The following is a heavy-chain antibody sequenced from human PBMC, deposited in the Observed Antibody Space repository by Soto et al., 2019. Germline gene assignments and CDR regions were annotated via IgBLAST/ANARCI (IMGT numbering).Heavy chain of an antibody. CDR3: AKEYEYSSGWERIDY. CDR2: ISGSGGST. Sequence: PGGSLRLSCAASGFTFSSYAMSWVRQAPGKGLEWVSAISGSGGSTYYADSVKGRSTIPRDNSKNTLYLQMNSLRAEDTAVYYCAKEYEYSSGWERIDYWGQGTLVTVSS. CDR1: GFTFSSYA. D-gene: IGHD6-19*01. V-gene: IGHV3-23*01. J-gene: IGHJ4*02.